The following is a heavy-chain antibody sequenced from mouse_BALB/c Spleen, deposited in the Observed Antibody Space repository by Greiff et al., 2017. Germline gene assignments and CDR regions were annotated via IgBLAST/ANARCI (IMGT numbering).Heavy chain of an antibody. V-gene: IGHV5-6-3*01. Sequence: EVKVVESGGGLVQPGGSLKLSCAASGFTFSSYGMSWVRQTPDKRLELVATINSNGGSTYYPDSVKGRFTISRDNAKNTLYLQMSSLKSEDTAMYYCARDLLLYYFDYWGQGTTLTVSS. CDR3: ARDLLLYYFDY. J-gene: IGHJ2*01. CDR1: GFTFSSYG. D-gene: IGHD1-1*02. CDR2: INSNGGST.